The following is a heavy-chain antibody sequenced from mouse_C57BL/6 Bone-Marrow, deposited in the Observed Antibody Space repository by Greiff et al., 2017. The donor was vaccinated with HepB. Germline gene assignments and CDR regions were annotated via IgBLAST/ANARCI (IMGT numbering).Heavy chain of an antibody. V-gene: IGHV1-76*01. CDR3: ARWRYDYGSSYDAMDY. J-gene: IGHJ4*01. CDR2: IYPGSGNT. D-gene: IGHD1-1*01. Sequence: VQLQQSGAELVRPGASVKLSCKASGYTFTDYYINWVKQRPGQGLEWIARIYPGSGNTYYNEKFKGKATLTAEKSSSTAYMQLSSLTSEDSAVYFCARWRYDYGSSYDAMDYWGQGTSVTVSS. CDR1: GYTFTDYY.